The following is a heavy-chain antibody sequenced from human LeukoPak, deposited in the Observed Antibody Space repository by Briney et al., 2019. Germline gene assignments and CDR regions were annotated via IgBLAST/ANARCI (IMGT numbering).Heavy chain of an antibody. D-gene: IGHD3-3*01. CDR2: IYYSGST. J-gene: IGHJ3*02. Sequence: SETLSLTCTVSGDSISNYYWSWLRQPPGKGLEWIGHIYYSGSTNYNPSLTSRVTISVDTSKDQFSLKLSSVTAADTAVYYCARQSGMDFDIWGQGTMVTVSS. V-gene: IGHV4-59*01. CDR3: ARQSGMDFDI. CDR1: GDSISNYY.